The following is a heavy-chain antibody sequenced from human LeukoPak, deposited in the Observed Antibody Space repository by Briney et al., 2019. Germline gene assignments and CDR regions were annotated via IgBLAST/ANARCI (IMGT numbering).Heavy chain of an antibody. Sequence: GGSLRLSCAASGFTFDDYAMHWVRQAPGKGLEWVSGISWNSGSIGYADSVKGRFTISRDNAKNSLYLQMNSLRAEDMALYYCARDLCSGGSCYGYWGQGTLVTVSS. V-gene: IGHV3-9*03. CDR1: GFTFDDYA. CDR3: ARDLCSGGSCYGY. CDR2: ISWNSGSI. D-gene: IGHD2-15*01. J-gene: IGHJ4*02.